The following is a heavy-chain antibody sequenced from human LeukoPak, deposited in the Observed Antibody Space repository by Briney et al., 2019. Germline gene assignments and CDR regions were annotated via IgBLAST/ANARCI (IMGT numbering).Heavy chain of an antibody. Sequence: PSETLSLTCTVSGGSISSSSYYWGWIRQPPGKGLEWIGSIYYSGSTYYNPSLKSRVTISVDTSKNQFSLKLSSVTAADTAVYYCARVRHSSSWDFDYWGQGTLVTVSS. CDR2: IYYSGST. J-gene: IGHJ4*02. V-gene: IGHV4-39*07. D-gene: IGHD6-13*01. CDR1: GGSISSSSYY. CDR3: ARVRHSSSWDFDY.